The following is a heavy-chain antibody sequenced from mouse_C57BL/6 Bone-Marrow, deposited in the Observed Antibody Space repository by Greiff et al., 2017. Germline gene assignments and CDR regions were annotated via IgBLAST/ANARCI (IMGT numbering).Heavy chain of an antibody. CDR3: SGYVNFDY. J-gene: IGHJ2*01. Sequence: QVTLKVCGAELVRPGASVKLSCKASGYTFTDYEMHCVKQTPVHGLEWIGAIDPETCGTAYNQQFKGKATLTADKSSSTAYMELRSLTSEDSAVYRSSGYVNFDYWGQGTTRTVSS. D-gene: IGHD3-2*02. V-gene: IGHV1-23*01. CDR1: GYTFTDYE. CDR2: IDPETCGT.